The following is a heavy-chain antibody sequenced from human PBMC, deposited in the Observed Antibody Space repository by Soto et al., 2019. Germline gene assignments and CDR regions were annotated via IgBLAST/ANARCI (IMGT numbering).Heavy chain of an antibody. Sequence: LRLSCAASGCTFSSYSMNWVRQAPGKGLEWVSYISSSSSTIYYADSVKGRFTISRDNAKNSLYLQMNSLRDEDTAVYYCARVSLEYYDILTGYYLGPGFDYWGQGTLVTVSS. CDR2: ISSSSSTI. CDR1: GCTFSSYS. V-gene: IGHV3-48*02. CDR3: ARVSLEYYDILTGYYLGPGFDY. J-gene: IGHJ4*02. D-gene: IGHD3-9*01.